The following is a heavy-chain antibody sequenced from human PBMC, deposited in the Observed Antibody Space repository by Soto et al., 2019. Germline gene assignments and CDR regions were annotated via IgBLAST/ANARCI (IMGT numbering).Heavy chain of an antibody. CDR3: ARDLIGYRISTSCPYGMDV. V-gene: IGHV3-7*01. Sequence: EVQLVESGGGLVQPGGSLRLSCAASGFTFSSYWMSWVRQAPGKGLEWVANIKQDGSEKYYVDSVKGRFTISRDNAKNSLYLQMNSLRAEDTAVYYCARDLIGYRISTSCPYGMDVWGQGTTVTVSS. D-gene: IGHD2-2*01. CDR2: IKQDGSEK. CDR1: GFTFSSYW. J-gene: IGHJ6*02.